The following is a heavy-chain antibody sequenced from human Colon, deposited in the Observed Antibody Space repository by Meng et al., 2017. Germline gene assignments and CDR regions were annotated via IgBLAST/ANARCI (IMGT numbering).Heavy chain of an antibody. Sequence: GESLKISCAASGFTFSSYAMHWVRQAPGKGLEWVAVISYDGSNKYYADSVKGRFTISRDNSKNTLYLQMNSLRAEDTAVYCCARDPGGVWLRLYYYYYYGMDVWGQGTTVTVSS. CDR3: ARDPGGVWLRLYYYYYYGMDV. J-gene: IGHJ6*02. D-gene: IGHD5-12*01. CDR2: ISYDGSNK. V-gene: IGHV3-30*04. CDR1: GFTFSSYA.